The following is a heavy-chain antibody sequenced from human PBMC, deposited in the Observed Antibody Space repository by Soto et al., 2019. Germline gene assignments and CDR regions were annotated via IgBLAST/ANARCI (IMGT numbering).Heavy chain of an antibody. CDR1: GFTFNIYA. CDR3: AYYYYGMDV. Sequence: LRLSCAASGFTFNIYAMSWVRQAPGKGLEWVSAISVIGGGTYYADSVKGRFTISRDNAKNSLYLQINSLRAEDTAVYYCAYYYYGMDVWGQGATVTVSS. CDR2: ISVIGGGT. J-gene: IGHJ6*02. V-gene: IGHV3-23*01.